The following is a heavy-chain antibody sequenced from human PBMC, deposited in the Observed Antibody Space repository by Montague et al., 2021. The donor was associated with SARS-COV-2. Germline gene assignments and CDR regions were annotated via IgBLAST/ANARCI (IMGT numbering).Heavy chain of an antibody. V-gene: IGHV4-30-2*01. D-gene: IGHD2/OR15-2a*01. CDR2: SGST. CDR3: ARKIIANAFDV. Sequence: SGSTLYNPSLKSRITISVARSKNQFSLRLNSVTAADTAVYYCARKIIANAFDVWGHGKTVIVSS. J-gene: IGHJ3*01.